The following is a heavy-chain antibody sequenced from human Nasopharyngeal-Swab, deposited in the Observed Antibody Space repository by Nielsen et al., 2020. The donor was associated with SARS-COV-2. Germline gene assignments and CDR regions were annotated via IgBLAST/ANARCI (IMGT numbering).Heavy chain of an antibody. CDR3: AREEPTPGWYSSSWYPSYYYGMDV. V-gene: IGHV4-61*02. CDR2: IYTSGST. Sequence: SETLSLTCTVSGGSISSGSYYWSWIRQPAGKGLEWIGRIYTSGSTNYNPSLKSRVTISVDTSKNQFSLKLSSVTAADTAVYYCAREEPTPGWYSSSWYPSYYYGMDVWGQGTTVTVSS. J-gene: IGHJ6*02. CDR1: GGSISSGSYY. D-gene: IGHD6-13*01.